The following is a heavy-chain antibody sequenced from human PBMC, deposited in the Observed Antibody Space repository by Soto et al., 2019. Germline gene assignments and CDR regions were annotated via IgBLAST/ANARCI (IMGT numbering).Heavy chain of an antibody. V-gene: IGHV4-30-2*03. CDR1: GGSISSGGDS. CDR2: IYYSGST. J-gene: IGHJ4*02. D-gene: IGHD3-22*01. CDR3: ASIAGSISMIVGRIDY. Sequence: SETLSLTCAVSGGSISSGGDSWSWIRQPPGKGLEWIGYIYYSGSTYYNPSLKSRVTISVDTSKNQFSLKLSSVTAADTAVYYCASIAGSISMIVGRIDYWGQGTLVTVSS.